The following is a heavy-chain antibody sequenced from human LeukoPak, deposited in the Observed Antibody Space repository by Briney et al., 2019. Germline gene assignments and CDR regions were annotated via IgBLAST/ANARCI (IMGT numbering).Heavy chain of an antibody. CDR2: INHSGST. CDR1: GGSFSGYY. V-gene: IGHV4-34*01. Sequence: PSETLSLTCAVYGGSFSGYYWSWIRQPPGKGLEWIGEINHSGSTNYNPSLKSRVTISVDTSKNQFSLKLSSVTAADTAVYYCARVGYCSGGSCPHRSYYYYSMDVWGQGTTVTVSS. D-gene: IGHD2-15*01. J-gene: IGHJ6*02. CDR3: ARVGYCSGGSCPHRSYYYYSMDV.